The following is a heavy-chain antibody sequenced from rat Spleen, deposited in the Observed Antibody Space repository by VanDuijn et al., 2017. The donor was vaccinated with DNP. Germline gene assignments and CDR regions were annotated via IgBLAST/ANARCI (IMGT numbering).Heavy chain of an antibody. V-gene: IGHV5S13*01. Sequence: EVQLVESGGGLVQPGRSLKLSCAASGFTFSNYGMAWVRQAPTKGLEWVASISTGGGNTYYRDSVKGRVTISRDNAKNNQYLQMDSLRSEDTATYYCARPTFDYSSPYWYFDFWGPGTMVTVSS. CDR3: ARPTFDYSSPYWYFDF. CDR1: GFTFSNYG. J-gene: IGHJ1*01. D-gene: IGHD1-2*01. CDR2: ISTGGGNT.